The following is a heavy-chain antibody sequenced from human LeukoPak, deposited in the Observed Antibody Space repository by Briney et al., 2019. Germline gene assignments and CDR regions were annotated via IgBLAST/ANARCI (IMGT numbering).Heavy chain of an antibody. CDR2: IYYNGST. Sequence: SETLSLTCTVSGGSISSSSYYWGWIRQPPGKGLEWIGSIYYNGSTYYNPSLKSRVTISVDTSKNQFSLKLSSVTAADTAVYYCARRYYYDSSGYYPEDYWGQGTLVTVSS. J-gene: IGHJ4*02. CDR1: GGSISSSSYY. D-gene: IGHD3-22*01. CDR3: ARRYYYDSSGYYPEDY. V-gene: IGHV4-39*01.